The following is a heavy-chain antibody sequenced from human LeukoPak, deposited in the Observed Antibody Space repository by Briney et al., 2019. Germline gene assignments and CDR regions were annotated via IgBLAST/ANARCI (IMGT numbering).Heavy chain of an antibody. CDR3: ARDESSRDDSGGYHY. Sequence: PSETLFLTCAVSSTSVTSHHWAWIRQPAGKGLERVGRVHFSGSTNYNPSHKSRVSMSLDKSKNELSLTLTSVSAADTAVYYCARDESSRDDSGGYHYWGRGVLVTVSS. D-gene: IGHD2-15*01. J-gene: IGHJ4*02. CDR2: VHFSGST. V-gene: IGHV4-4*07. CDR1: STSVTSHH.